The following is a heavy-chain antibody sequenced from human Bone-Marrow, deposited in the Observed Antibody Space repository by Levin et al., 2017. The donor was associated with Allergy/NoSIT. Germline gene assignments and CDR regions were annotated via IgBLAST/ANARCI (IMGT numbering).Heavy chain of an antibody. Sequence: VASVKVSCKTSGYTFTDYYIHWVRQAPGQGLEWMGWINTDSGGTNSAQKFQGRVTMTRDTSISTAYMELFSLRSDDTAVFYCVRVGTPSIAVQWFDPWGQGALVTVSS. CDR1: GYTFTDYY. D-gene: IGHD2-15*01. CDR2: INTDSGGT. J-gene: IGHJ5*02. V-gene: IGHV1-2*02. CDR3: VRVGTPSIAVQWFDP.